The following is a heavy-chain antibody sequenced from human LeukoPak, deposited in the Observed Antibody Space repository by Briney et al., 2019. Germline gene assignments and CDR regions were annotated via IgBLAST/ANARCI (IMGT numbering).Heavy chain of an antibody. CDR1: GYTLTELS. J-gene: IGHJ5*02. Sequence: GASVKVSCKVSGYTLTELSMHWVRQAPGKGLEWMGGFDPEDGETIYAQKFQGRVTMTEDTSTDMACMELSSLRSEDTAVYYCATVPPWGNWFDPWGQGTLVTVSS. D-gene: IGHD3-16*01. V-gene: IGHV1-24*01. CDR2: FDPEDGET. CDR3: ATVPPWGNWFDP.